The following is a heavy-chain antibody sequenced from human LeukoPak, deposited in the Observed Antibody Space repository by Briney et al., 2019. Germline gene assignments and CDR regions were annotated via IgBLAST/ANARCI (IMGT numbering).Heavy chain of an antibody. CDR3: ARGVATSAFDY. CDR2: IIPILGIA. D-gene: IGHD5-24*01. CDR1: GCTFSSYT. V-gene: IGHV1-69*02. Sequence: SVKVSCKASGCTFSSYTISWVRQAPGQGLEWMGRIIPILGIANYAQKFQGRVTITADKSTSTAYMELSSLRSEDTAVYYCARGVATSAFDYWGQGTLVTVSS. J-gene: IGHJ4*02.